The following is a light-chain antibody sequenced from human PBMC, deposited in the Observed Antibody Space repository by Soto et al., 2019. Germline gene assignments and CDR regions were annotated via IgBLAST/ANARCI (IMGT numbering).Light chain of an antibody. CDR1: QSVNSW. Sequence: DIQVSQYPSTQSACVGDRVTIICRASQSVNSWLAWYQQRPGKAPKLLIYDASTLESGVPSRFSSSGSGTEFTLTFCSLQPDDFATYYCHQYISYHTVGGRTKV. V-gene: IGKV1-5*02. CDR3: HQYISYHT. J-gene: IGKJ4*01. CDR2: DAS.